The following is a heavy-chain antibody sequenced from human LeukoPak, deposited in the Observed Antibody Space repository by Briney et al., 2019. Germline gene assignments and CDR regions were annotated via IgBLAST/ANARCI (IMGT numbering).Heavy chain of an antibody. Sequence: PSETLSLTCTVSGGSISSSSYYWGWIRQPPGKGLEWIGYIYYSGSTNYNPSLKSRVTISVDTSKNQFSLKLSSVTAADTAVYYCARQSGYSYGLAYWGQGTLVTVSP. CDR3: ARQSGYSYGLAY. D-gene: IGHD5-18*01. CDR1: GGSISSSSYY. V-gene: IGHV4-61*05. J-gene: IGHJ4*02. CDR2: IYYSGST.